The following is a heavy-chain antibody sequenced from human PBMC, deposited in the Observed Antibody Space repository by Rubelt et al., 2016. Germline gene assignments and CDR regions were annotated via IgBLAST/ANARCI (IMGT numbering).Heavy chain of an antibody. J-gene: IGHJ4*02. CDR3: AVGRNRLPDY. CDR1: GASIRSYY. D-gene: IGHD1-14*01. Sequence: QVQLQESGPGLVKPSETLSLTCTVSGASIRSYYWSWIRQPPGKGLAWVGYIFFNGRPNSNPSLQRRVTISLDTSKNSLSLKVRAVDDADTDVTYCAVGRNRLPDYWGQGTLVTVSS. V-gene: IGHV4-59*12. CDR2: IFFNGRP.